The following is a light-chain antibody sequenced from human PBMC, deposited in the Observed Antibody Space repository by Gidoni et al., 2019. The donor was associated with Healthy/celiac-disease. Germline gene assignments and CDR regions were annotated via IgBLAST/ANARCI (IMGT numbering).Light chain of an antibody. CDR2: QDS. CDR1: KLGDKY. Sequence: SYALTQPPSVSVSPGQTASITCSGDKLGDKYACWYQQKPGQSPVLVIYQDSKRPSGIPERLSGSNSGNTATLTISGTQAMDEADYYCQAWDSSTAVFGGGTKLTVL. CDR3: QAWDSSTAV. J-gene: IGLJ2*01. V-gene: IGLV3-1*01.